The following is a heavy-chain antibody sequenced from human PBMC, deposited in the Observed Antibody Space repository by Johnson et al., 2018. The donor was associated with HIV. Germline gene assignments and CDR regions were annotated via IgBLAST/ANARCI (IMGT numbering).Heavy chain of an antibody. D-gene: IGHD6-6*01. V-gene: IGHV3-66*01. Sequence: VQLLESGGGVVQPGGSLRLSCAASGFTVSSNYMGWVRQAPGKGLEWVSVIYGDDKTYYADSVKGRFTISRDNAKNSLYLQMNSLRAEDTAADYCARDRNIAARQDAFDIWGQGTMVTVSS. J-gene: IGHJ3*02. CDR2: IYGDDKT. CDR1: GFTVSSNY. CDR3: ARDRNIAARQDAFDI.